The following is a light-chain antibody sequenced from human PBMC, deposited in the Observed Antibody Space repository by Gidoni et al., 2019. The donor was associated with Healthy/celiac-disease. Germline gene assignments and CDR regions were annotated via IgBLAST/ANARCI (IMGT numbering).Light chain of an antibody. J-gene: IGKJ3*01. CDR3: QQYGSSPFT. CDR1: QCVSSSY. CDR2: GAS. V-gene: IGKV3-20*01. Sequence: IVLTQSPGTLSLSPGESATLSCRASQCVSSSYLAWYQQKPGQAPRLLIYGASSRATGIPDRCSGSGDGTDFTLTISRLEPEEFAVYYCQQYGSSPFTFGPGTKVEIK.